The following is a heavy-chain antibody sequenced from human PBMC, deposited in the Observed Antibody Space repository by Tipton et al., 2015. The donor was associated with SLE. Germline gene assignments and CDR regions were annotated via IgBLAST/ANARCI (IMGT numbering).Heavy chain of an antibody. CDR2: INHSGST. CDR1: GGSIISYY. J-gene: IGHJ3*02. Sequence: TLSLTCTVSGGSIISYYWSWIRQPPGKGLEWIGEINHSGSTNYNPTLKSRLTISVDTSKNQFSLKLSCVTAADTAVYYCARNGYSSSSDAFDIWGQGTMVTISS. V-gene: IGHV4-34*01. CDR3: ARNGYSSSSDAFDI. D-gene: IGHD6-13*01.